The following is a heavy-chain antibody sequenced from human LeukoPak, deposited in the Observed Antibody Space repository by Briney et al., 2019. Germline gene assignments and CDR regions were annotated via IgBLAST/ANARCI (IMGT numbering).Heavy chain of an antibody. CDR2: FDPEDGET. CDR3: ANGPRGVERVAFDI. D-gene: IGHD1-1*01. V-gene: IGHV1-24*01. CDR1: GYTLTELS. J-gene: IGHJ3*02. Sequence: ASVKVSCKVSGYTLTELSMHWVRQAPGKGLEWMGGFDPEDGETIYAQKFQGRVTMTEDTSTDTAYMELSSLRSEDTAVYYCANGPRGVERVAFDIWGQGTMVTVSS.